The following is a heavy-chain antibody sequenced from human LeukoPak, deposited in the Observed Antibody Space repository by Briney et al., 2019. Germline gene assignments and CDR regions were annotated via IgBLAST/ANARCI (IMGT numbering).Heavy chain of an antibody. CDR2: IKQDGSEK. CDR3: ARDSDGYKY. J-gene: IGHJ4*02. D-gene: IGHD5-24*01. V-gene: IGHV3-7*01. Sequence: GGSLRLSCAASGLTFSSYWMSLVRQAPGKGLEWVANIKQDGSEKYYVDSVKGRFTISRDNAKNSLYLQMNSLRAEDTAVYYCARDSDGYKYWGQGTLVTVSS. CDR1: GLTFSSYW.